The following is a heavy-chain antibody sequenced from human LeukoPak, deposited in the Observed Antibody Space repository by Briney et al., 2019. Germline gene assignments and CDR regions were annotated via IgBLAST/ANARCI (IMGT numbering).Heavy chain of an antibody. J-gene: IGHJ4*02. CDR2: IIPIFGTA. D-gene: IGHD6-13*01. Sequence: SVKVYCKASGGTFSSYAISWVRQAPGQGLEWMGGIIPIFGTANYAQKFQGRVTITADESTSTAYMELSSLRSEDTAVYYCARAGPEGEQLAPFDYWGQGTLVTVSS. CDR3: ARAGPEGEQLAPFDY. CDR1: GGTFSSYA. V-gene: IGHV1-69*13.